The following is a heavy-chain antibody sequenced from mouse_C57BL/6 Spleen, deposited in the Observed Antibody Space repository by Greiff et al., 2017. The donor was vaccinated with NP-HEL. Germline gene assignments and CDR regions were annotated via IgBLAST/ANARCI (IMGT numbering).Heavy chain of an antibody. Sequence: VQLQQSGAELAKPGASVKLSCKASGYTFTSYWMHWVKQRPGQGLEWIGYINPSSGYTQYNQKFKDKATLTADTSSRTAYMQLSSLTYEDSAVYYCARGGSNYEGAWFAYWGQGTLVTVSA. CDR1: GYTFTSYW. CDR3: ARGGSNYEGAWFAY. V-gene: IGHV1-7*01. CDR2: INPSSGYT. D-gene: IGHD2-5*01. J-gene: IGHJ3*01.